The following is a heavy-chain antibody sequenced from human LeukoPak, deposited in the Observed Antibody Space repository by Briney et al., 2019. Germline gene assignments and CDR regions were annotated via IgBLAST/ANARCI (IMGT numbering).Heavy chain of an antibody. CDR3: AKGDYYDFDY. CDR1: GFTFSNYG. D-gene: IGHD3-10*01. Sequence: GGSLRLSCAASGFTFSNYGMNWVRQAPGKGLEWVSIITSGVGITYYADSVKGRFTISRDNSKNTLYLQMNSLRADDTAVYYCAKGDYYDFDYWGQGTLVTVPS. CDR2: ITSGVGIT. V-gene: IGHV3-23*01. J-gene: IGHJ4*02.